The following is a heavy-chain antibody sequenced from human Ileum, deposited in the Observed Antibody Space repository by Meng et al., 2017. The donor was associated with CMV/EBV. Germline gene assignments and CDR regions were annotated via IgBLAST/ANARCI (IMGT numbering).Heavy chain of an antibody. Sequence: CKASGYTFAIYGISWVRQAPGKGREWVGWINGENGNTNYAQKFQGRVIMTTDTSTKTAYMEFWSLRSDDTAIYYCARAGNVVTTTFDFWGQGTLVTVSS. D-gene: IGHD2-21*02. CDR2: INGENGNT. CDR1: GYTFAIYG. V-gene: IGHV1-18*01. CDR3: ARAGNVVTTTFDF. J-gene: IGHJ4*02.